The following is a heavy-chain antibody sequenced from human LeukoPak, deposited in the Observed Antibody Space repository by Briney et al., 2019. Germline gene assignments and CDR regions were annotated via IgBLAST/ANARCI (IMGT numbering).Heavy chain of an antibody. CDR3: AKIVPETTAFWFDP. V-gene: IGHV3-23*01. Sequence: TGGSLRLSCAASGFTFSSYAMSWVRQAPGKGLEWVSAISGSGGSTYYADSVKGRLTISRDNSKNTLYLQMNSLRAEDTAVYYCAKIVPETTAFWFDPWGQGTLVTVSS. CDR1: GFTFSSYA. D-gene: IGHD2-2*01. CDR2: ISGSGGST. J-gene: IGHJ5*02.